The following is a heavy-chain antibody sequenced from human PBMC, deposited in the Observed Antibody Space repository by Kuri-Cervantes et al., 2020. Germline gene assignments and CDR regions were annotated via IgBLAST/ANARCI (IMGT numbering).Heavy chain of an antibody. D-gene: IGHD3-22*01. J-gene: IGHJ3*02. CDR3: ARQIVVDAFDI. CDR1: GYAFTGYY. CDR2: INPDSGST. Sequence: ASVKVSCKASGYAFTGYYMHWVRQAPGQGLEWMGWINPDSGSTNYAQKFQGRVTMTRDTSISTAYMELSRLRSDDTAVYYCARQIVVDAFDIWGQGTMVTVSS. V-gene: IGHV1-2*02.